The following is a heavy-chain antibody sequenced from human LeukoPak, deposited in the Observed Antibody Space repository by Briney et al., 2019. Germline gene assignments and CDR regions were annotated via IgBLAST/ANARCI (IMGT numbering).Heavy chain of an antibody. D-gene: IGHD3-16*01. CDR2: ICYSGRS. J-gene: IGHJ4*02. Sequence: PSETLSLTCTVSGGSFSTNSRSWIRQPPGKGLEWIGNICYSGRSKYNPSLRSRVTMSVDTSKNQFSLKLSSVTAAATAVYYCARVNDRGSWLAYWGEGTLVTVSS. V-gene: IGHV4-59*01. CDR3: ARVNDRGSWLAY. CDR1: GGSFSTNS.